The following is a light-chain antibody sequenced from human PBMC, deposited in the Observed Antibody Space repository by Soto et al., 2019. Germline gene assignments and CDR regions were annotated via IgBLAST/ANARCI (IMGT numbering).Light chain of an antibody. CDR3: AAHAGGNTWL. J-gene: IGLJ3*02. Sequence: QSALTQPPSASGSPGQSLTISCKGSNRDVGAYKYVSWYQQRPGTAPKMIIFEVDKRPSGVPNRFSGSRSGDKASLTVSGLQTEDEGHYYCAAHAGGNTWLFGGGTKLTVL. CDR2: EVD. CDR1: NRDVGAYKY. V-gene: IGLV2-8*01.